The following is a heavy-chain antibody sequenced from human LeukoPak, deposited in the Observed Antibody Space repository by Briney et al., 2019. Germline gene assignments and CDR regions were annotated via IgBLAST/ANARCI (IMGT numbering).Heavy chain of an antibody. V-gene: IGHV4-59*01. CDR3: VRYDSXGYYFDH. D-gene: IGHD3-22*01. Sequence: SETLSLTCTVSGGSISSYYWSWIRQPPGKGLEWIGYIYYSGSTNYNPSLKSRITISLDTSKNQFSLNLNSVTAADTAVYYCVRYDSXGYYFDHWGXGXLXXVS. CDR1: GGSISSYY. CDR2: IYYSGST. J-gene: IGHJ4*01.